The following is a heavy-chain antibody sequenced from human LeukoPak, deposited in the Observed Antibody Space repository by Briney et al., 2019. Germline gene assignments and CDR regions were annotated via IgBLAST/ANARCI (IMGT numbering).Heavy chain of an antibody. Sequence: GGSLRLSCAASGFTFSNHGMNWVRQAPGKGLEWVSGISPGGDTPYYADSVRGRFTISRDNSKNTMYLQMNSLRAEDTAVYYCAKSRQPYNWNYPNSVFDYWGQGTLVTVSS. CDR2: ISPGGDTP. V-gene: IGHV3-23*01. CDR1: GFTFSNHG. CDR3: AKSRQPYNWNYPNSVFDY. J-gene: IGHJ4*02. D-gene: IGHD1-7*01.